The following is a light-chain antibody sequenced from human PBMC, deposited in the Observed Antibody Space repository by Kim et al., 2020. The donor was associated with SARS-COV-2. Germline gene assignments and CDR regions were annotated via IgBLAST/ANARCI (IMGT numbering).Light chain of an antibody. J-gene: IGLJ1*01. CDR2: EVT. V-gene: IGLV2-8*01. CDR3: CSYARTSYV. CDR1: SSDIGAYEN. Sequence: PGQSVTISCTGSSSDIGAYENVSWYQQHPGKAPKLLISEVTKRSSGVPDRFSGSKSGNTASLTVSGLQVEDEADYYCCSYARTSYVIGTGTKVTVL.